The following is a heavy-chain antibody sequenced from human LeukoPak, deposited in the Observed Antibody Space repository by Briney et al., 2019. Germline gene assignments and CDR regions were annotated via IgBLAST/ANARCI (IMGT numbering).Heavy chain of an antibody. CDR3: ARVGEFGELDY. CDR1: GGPFSGYY. Sequence: SETLSLTCAVYGGPFSGYYWSWIRQPPGKGLEWIGEINHSGNTNYNPSLKSRVTISVDTSKNQFSLKLSSVTAADTAVYYCARVGEFGELDYWGQGILVTVSS. J-gene: IGHJ4*02. V-gene: IGHV4-34*01. D-gene: IGHD3-10*01. CDR2: INHSGNT.